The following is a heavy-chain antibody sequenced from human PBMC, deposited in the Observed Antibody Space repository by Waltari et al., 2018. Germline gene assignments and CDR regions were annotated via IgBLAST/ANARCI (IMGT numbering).Heavy chain of an antibody. CDR2: INHSGST. J-gene: IGHJ4*02. CDR3: ARMGSGWYGYYFDY. Sequence: QVQLQQWGAGLLKPSETLSLTCAVYGGSFSGYYWSWIRQPPGKGLEWIGEINHSGSTNYNPSLKSRVTISVDTSKNQFSLKLSSVTAADTAVYYCARMGSGWYGYYFDYWGQGTLVTFSS. D-gene: IGHD6-19*01. V-gene: IGHV4-34*01. CDR1: GGSFSGYY.